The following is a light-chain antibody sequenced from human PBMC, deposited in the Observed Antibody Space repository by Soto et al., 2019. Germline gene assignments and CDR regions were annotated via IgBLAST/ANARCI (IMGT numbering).Light chain of an antibody. J-gene: IGKJ1*01. V-gene: IGKV3-15*01. CDR1: QSVSSN. CDR2: GAS. CDR3: QQYNNWPRT. Sequence: EIVMTQSPATQSVARGERGTRSSRASQSVSSNLAWYQQKPGQAPRLLIYGASTRATGIPARFSGSGSGTEFTLTISSLQSEDFAVYYCQQYNNWPRTFGQGTHVDI.